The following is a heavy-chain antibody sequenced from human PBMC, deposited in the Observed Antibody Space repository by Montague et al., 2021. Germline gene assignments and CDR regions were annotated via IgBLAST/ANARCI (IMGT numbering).Heavy chain of an antibody. CDR2: IKQDGSEK. CDR3: ARDQGQGYCGGDCYVGLDY. D-gene: IGHD2-21*01. J-gene: IGHJ4*02. CDR1: GFTFSNYW. Sequence: SLRLSCAASGFTFSNYWMSWVRQAPGKGLEWVANIKQDGSEKHYVDSVKGRFTISRDNAKNSLYLQMNSLRAEDTAVYFCARDQGQGYCGGDCYVGLDYGGQGTLVTGSP. V-gene: IGHV3-7*01.